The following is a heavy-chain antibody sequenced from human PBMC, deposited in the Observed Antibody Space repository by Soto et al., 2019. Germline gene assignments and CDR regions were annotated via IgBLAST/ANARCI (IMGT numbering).Heavy chain of an antibody. CDR1: GFTFSSYA. V-gene: IGHV3-23*01. J-gene: IGHJ4*02. D-gene: IGHD6-13*01. CDR2: ISGSGGST. Sequence: GGSLRLSCAASGFTFSSYAMSWVRQAPGKGLEWVSAISGSGGSTYYADSVKGRFTISRDNSKNTLYLQMNSLRAEDTAVYYCAKDADRIAAAGTASAGYWGQGTLVTVSS. CDR3: AKDADRIAAAGTASAGY.